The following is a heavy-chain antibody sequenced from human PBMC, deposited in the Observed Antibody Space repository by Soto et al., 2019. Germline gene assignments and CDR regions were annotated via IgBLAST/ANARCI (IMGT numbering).Heavy chain of an antibody. CDR2: INGGDDSE. CDR3: PKDSHWGISSPTHDH. Sequence: EVQLWESGGGLVQPGGSLRLSCAVSGFTFRSSPMSWVRRAPGKGLEWVSGINGGDDSEHYVDSVRGRFTIIRDNSKNLLLLQMNSLRVEDTAIYYCPKDSHWGISSPTHDHWGQGTQVTVSS. V-gene: IGHV3-23*01. J-gene: IGHJ4*02. CDR1: GFTFRSSP. D-gene: IGHD6-6*01.